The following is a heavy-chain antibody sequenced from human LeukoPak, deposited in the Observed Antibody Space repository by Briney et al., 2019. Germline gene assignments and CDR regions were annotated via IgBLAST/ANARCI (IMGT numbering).Heavy chain of an antibody. CDR2: ISGSGGST. V-gene: IGHV3-23*01. Sequence: GGSLRLSCAASGFTFSSYAMSWVRQAPGKGLEWVSAISGSGGSTYYADSVKGRFTISRDNSKNTPYLQMNSLGAQDTAVYYCARPATGYCSSAGCHWDSWGQGTLVTVSS. D-gene: IGHD2-2*01. J-gene: IGHJ4*02. CDR3: ARPATGYCSSAGCHWDS. CDR1: GFTFSSYA.